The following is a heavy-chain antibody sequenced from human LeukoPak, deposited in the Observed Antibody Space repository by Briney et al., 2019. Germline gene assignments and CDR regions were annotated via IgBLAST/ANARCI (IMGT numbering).Heavy chain of an antibody. CDR1: GFTFDDYT. Sequence: GGSLRLSCAASGFTFDDYTMHWVRQAPGKGLEWVSLISWDGGSTYYADSVKGRFTISRDNSKNSLYLQMNSLRTEDTALYYCAKAYSGYDHHYYFDYWGQGTLVTVSS. V-gene: IGHV3-43*01. CDR2: ISWDGGST. J-gene: IGHJ4*02. CDR3: AKAYSGYDHHYYFDY. D-gene: IGHD5-12*01.